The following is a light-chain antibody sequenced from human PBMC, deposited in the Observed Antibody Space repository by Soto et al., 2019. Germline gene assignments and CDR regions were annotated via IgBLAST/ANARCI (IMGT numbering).Light chain of an antibody. Sequence: DIQMIQSPSSLSASLGDRVTITCQASQDIDKFLNWYQQKPGKPPKLLIDDASNLATGVPSRFSGRGSGTDFTFTISSLQPEDVATYYCQQYDDLPITFGQGTRLEIK. V-gene: IGKV1-33*01. CDR1: QDIDKF. CDR3: QQYDDLPIT. J-gene: IGKJ5*01. CDR2: DAS.